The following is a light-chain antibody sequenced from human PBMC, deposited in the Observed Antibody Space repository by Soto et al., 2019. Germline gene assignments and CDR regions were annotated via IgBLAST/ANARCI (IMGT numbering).Light chain of an antibody. Sequence: QSVLTQPPSVSGAPGQRVTISCTGSSSNIGAGYDVHWYQQLPGTAPTLLIYDNNNRPSGVPDRFFGSKSGTSPSLAITGLQAEDEADYYCQSYDSSLSASVFGGGTKLTVL. CDR2: DNN. CDR3: QSYDSSLSASV. V-gene: IGLV1-40*01. J-gene: IGLJ2*01. CDR1: SSNIGAGYD.